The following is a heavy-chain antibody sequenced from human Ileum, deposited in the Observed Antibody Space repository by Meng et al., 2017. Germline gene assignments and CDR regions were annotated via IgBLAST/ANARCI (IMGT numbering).Heavy chain of an antibody. CDR1: GRSISSSDG. CDR2: MNLGGSP. Sequence: VQLQESGPGLVEPSGTLSLTCAVSGRSISSSDGWRWVRQPPGKGLEWIAEMNLGGSPNYNPSLKSRVTMSVDKSNDHLSLQLTSVTAADTAVYYCAHIFDSWGQGTLVTVSS. CDR3: AHIFDS. J-gene: IGHJ4*02. V-gene: IGHV4-4*02.